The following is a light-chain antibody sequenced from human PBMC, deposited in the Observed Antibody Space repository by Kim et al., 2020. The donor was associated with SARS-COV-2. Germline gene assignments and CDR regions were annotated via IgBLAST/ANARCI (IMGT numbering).Light chain of an antibody. CDR3: QAWDSSTVV. Sequence: SYELTQPPSVSVSPGQTASITCSGDKLGNKYACWYQQKPGQSPVLVIYLDSKRPSGIPERFSGSNSGNTATLTIRGTQAMDEADYYCQAWDSSTVVFGGG. CDR2: LDS. CDR1: KLGNKY. V-gene: IGLV3-1*01. J-gene: IGLJ2*01.